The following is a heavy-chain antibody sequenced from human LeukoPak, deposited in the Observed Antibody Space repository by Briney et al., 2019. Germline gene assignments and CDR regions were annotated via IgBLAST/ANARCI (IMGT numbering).Heavy chain of an antibody. J-gene: IGHJ3*02. D-gene: IGHD4-17*01. CDR1: GFTFSDFY. Sequence: GGSLRLSCAGSGFTFSDFYMSWIRQAPGKGLEWVSYISYSGNTIYYADSVKGRFTISRDNAQNSLYLHMNNLRAEDTAVYYCARDLNDDYPEDALDIWGQGTMVTVTS. CDR2: ISYSGNTI. V-gene: IGHV3-11*04. CDR3: ARDLNDDYPEDALDI.